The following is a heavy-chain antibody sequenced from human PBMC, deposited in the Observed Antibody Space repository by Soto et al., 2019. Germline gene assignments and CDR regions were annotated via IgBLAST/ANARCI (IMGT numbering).Heavy chain of an antibody. J-gene: IGHJ6*02. Sequence: QVQLVHSGAEVKKPGSSVKVSCKAPGGTFSTYAISWVRQAPGQGLEWMGGVIPIFGTPKYAQKFQGRVTITADESTSTGYMELRSLRSEDTAVYYCARSQGGSSSLDIYYYYYYGMDVWGQGTTVTVSS. CDR2: VIPIFGTP. CDR1: GGTFSTYA. V-gene: IGHV1-69*01. CDR3: ARSQGGSSSLDIYYYYYYGMDV. D-gene: IGHD2-15*01.